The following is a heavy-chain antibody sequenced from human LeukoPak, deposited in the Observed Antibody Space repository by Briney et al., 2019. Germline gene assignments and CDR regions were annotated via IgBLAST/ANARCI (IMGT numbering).Heavy chain of an antibody. CDR1: GFTFSSYS. V-gene: IGHV3-66*01. CDR3: ARKEYQLLGFDY. D-gene: IGHD2-2*01. CDR2: IYSGGST. J-gene: IGHJ4*02. Sequence: GGSLRLSCAASGFTFSSYSMNWVRQAPGKGLEWVSVIYSGGSTYYADSVKGRFTISRDNSKNTLYLQMNSLRAEDTAVYYCARKEYQLLGFDYWGQGTLVTVSS.